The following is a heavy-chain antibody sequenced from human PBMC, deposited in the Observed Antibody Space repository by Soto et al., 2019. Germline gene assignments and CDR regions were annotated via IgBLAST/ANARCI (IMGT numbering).Heavy chain of an antibody. J-gene: IGHJ4*02. CDR1: GFTFSNYY. CDR2: ISSSSNYI. Sequence: QVQLVESGGGFVKPGGSLRLSCTASGFTFSNYYMNWIRQAPGKGLEWVSYISSSSNYINYADSVKGRFTISRDNAKNSLFLQMNSLRAGATAVYYRARARGRSGGSSADYWGQGTLVTVSS. D-gene: IGHD2-15*01. CDR3: ARARGRSGGSSADY. V-gene: IGHV3-11*05.